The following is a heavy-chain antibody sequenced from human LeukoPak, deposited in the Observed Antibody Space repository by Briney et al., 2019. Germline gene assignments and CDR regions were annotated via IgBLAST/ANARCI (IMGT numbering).Heavy chain of an antibody. CDR2: ISYDGSNK. D-gene: IGHD2-2*01. V-gene: IGHV3-30*18. CDR3: AKGATVVPAAHHTGYYYYGRDV. CDR1: GFTFSSYG. Sequence: PGGSLRLSCAASGFTFSSYGMHWVRQAPGKGLEWVAVISYDGSNKYYADSVKGRFTISRDNSKNTLYLQMNSLRAEDTAVYYCAKGATVVPAAHHTGYYYYGRDVWGQGTTVTVSS. J-gene: IGHJ6*02.